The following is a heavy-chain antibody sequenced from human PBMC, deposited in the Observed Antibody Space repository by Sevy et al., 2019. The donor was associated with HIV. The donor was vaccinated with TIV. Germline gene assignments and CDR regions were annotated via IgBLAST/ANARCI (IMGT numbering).Heavy chain of an antibody. V-gene: IGHV1-18*01. D-gene: IGHD1-7*01. Sequence: GESLKISCMPSGYTFTSYGISWVRQAPGQGLEWMGWISAYNGNTNYAQKLQGRLTMTTDTSTSTAYMELRSLRSDDTAVYYCARDNDWNYSYFDYWGQGTLVTISS. CDR1: GYTFTSYG. CDR3: ARDNDWNYSYFDY. CDR2: ISAYNGNT. J-gene: IGHJ4*02.